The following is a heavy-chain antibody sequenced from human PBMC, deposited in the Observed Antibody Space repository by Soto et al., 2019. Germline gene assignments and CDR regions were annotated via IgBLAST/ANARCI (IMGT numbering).Heavy chain of an antibody. Sequence: RASVKVSCKASGYTFTSYGISWVRQAPGQGLEWMGWISAYNGNTNYAQKLQGRVTMTTDTSTSTAYMELRSLRSDDTAVYYCASAIAVAGTNYFDYWGQGTLVTVSS. J-gene: IGHJ4*02. D-gene: IGHD6-19*01. V-gene: IGHV1-18*01. CDR2: ISAYNGNT. CDR1: GYTFTSYG. CDR3: ASAIAVAGTNYFDY.